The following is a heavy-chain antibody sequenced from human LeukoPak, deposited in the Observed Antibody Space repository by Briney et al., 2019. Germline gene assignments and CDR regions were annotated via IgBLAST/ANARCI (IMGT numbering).Heavy chain of an antibody. V-gene: IGHV4-39*01. CDR1: GGSISSSSYY. D-gene: IGHD1-1*01. Sequence: PSDTLSLTCTVSGGSISSSSYYWGWMRQPPGKGLEWIGSIYYSGSTYYNPSLKSRVTISVDTSKNQFSLKLSCVTAGDTAVYHCVGVNSHYYFEYWAQGTVLAVSS. J-gene: IGHJ4*02. CDR3: VGVNSHYYFEY. CDR2: IYYSGST.